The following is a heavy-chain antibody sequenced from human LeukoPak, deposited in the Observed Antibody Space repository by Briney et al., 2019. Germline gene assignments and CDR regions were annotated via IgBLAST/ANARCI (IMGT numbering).Heavy chain of an antibody. CDR2: MSPNSGDT. J-gene: IGHJ6*02. CDR1: GYTFTSYD. V-gene: IGHV1-8*01. Sequence: ASVKVSCKASGYTFTSYDFNWVRQATGQRPEWMGWMSPNSGDTGYAQKFQGRVTITRDTSASTAYMELSSLRSEDTAVYYCARDRGLELLVDVWGQGTTVTVSS. D-gene: IGHD1-7*01. CDR3: ARDRGLELLVDV.